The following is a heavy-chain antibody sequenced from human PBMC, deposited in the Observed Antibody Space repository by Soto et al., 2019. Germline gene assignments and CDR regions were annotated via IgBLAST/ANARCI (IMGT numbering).Heavy chain of an antibody. J-gene: IGHJ5*02. CDR1: GYTFKSFY. V-gene: IGHV1-46*02. D-gene: IGHD3-3*01. CDR2: INPTDGSV. Sequence: QVQLVQSGAEVKKPGASVKVSCTASGYTFKSFYMHWVRQAPGQGLEWIGMINPTDGSVSFAQKVQDRVTLRGDRPASTVYIELSSLTREDTAVFFCTRDFGRHGAVDTTGWFDPWGQGTLVTVSS. CDR3: TRDFGRHGAVDTTGWFDP.